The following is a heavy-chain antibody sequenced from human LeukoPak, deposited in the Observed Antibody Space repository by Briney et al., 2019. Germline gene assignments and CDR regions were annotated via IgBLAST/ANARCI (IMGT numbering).Heavy chain of an antibody. CDR3: AREFTGVYGDYIDY. Sequence: ASVTVSCTASGYTFTSYGISWVRQAPGQGLEWMGWINTNTGNPTYAQGFTGRFVFSLDTSVSTAYLQISSLKAEDTAVYYCAREFTGVYGDYIDYWGQGTLVTVSS. CDR1: GYTFTSYG. V-gene: IGHV7-4-1*02. D-gene: IGHD4-17*01. J-gene: IGHJ4*02. CDR2: INTNTGNP.